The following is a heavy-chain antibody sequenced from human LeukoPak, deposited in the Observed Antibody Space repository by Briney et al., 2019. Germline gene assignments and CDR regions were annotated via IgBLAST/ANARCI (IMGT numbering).Heavy chain of an antibody. CDR1: GYSISSGYY. D-gene: IGHD3-3*01. V-gene: IGHV4-38-2*01. CDR2: IYHSGST. Sequence: PSETLSLTCAVSGYSISSGYYWGWIRQPPGKGLEWIGSIYHSGSTYYNPSLKSRVTISVDTSKNQFSLKLSSVTAADTAVYYCARNMWSWLGRFLEWCWDVWGKGTTVTVSS. CDR3: ARNMWSWLGRFLEWCWDV. J-gene: IGHJ6*04.